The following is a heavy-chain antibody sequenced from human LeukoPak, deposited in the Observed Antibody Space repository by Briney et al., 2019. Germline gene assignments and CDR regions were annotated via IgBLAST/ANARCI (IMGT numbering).Heavy chain of an antibody. Sequence: SETLSLTCTVSGGSIGSDYWSWIRQPPGKGLEWIGYIYHTGSTNYNPSLKSRVSISVDTSKNQFSLRLSSVTAADTAVYYCARLTYSGYLDHWGQGTLVTVSS. CDR2: IYHTGST. CDR1: GGSIGSDY. D-gene: IGHD5-12*01. J-gene: IGHJ4*02. CDR3: ARLTYSGYLDH. V-gene: IGHV4-59*08.